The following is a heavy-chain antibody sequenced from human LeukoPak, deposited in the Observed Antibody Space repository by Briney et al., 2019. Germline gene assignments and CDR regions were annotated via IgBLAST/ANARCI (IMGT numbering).Heavy chain of an antibody. D-gene: IGHD3-22*01. J-gene: IGHJ6*02. CDR3: ARDDYYDSSGYYLYYYGMDV. V-gene: IGHV3-23*01. CDR1: GFTFSSYA. CDR2: ISGSGGST. Sequence: GGSPRLSCAASGFTFSSYAMSWVRQAPGKGLEWVSAISGSGGSTYYADSVKGRFTISRDNSKNTLYLQMNSLRAEDTAVYYCARDDYYDSSGYYLYYYGMDVWGQGTTVTVSS.